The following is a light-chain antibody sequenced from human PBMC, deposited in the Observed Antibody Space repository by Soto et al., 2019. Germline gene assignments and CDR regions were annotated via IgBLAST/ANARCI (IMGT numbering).Light chain of an antibody. CDR1: SSDVGGYNY. CDR2: EVS. CDR3: SSYTTSSTPYV. J-gene: IGLJ1*01. Sequence: QSALTQPASVSGSPGQSITISCTGTSSDVGGYNYVSWYQQHPGKAPKLMIYEVSYRPSGVSNRFPGSKSGNTASLTISGLQAEDEADYYCSSYTTSSTPYVFGTGTKVTVL. V-gene: IGLV2-14*01.